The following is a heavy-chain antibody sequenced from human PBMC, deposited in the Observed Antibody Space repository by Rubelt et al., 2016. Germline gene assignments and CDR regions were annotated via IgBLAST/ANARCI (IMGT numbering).Heavy chain of an antibody. CDR2: IYWNDDK. CDR1: GFSLSSSAVG. V-gene: IGHV2-5*01. Sequence: QITLKESGPTLVQPTQTLTLTCTFSGFSLSSSAVGVVWISQPPGKALEWLALIYWNDDKRCSTSLMSRLTITKDTSKNQVDLTITNMDPVDTATYYCAHSRAARFLDYWGQGTLVTVSS. D-gene: IGHD6-6*01. J-gene: IGHJ4*02. CDR3: AHSRAARFLDY.